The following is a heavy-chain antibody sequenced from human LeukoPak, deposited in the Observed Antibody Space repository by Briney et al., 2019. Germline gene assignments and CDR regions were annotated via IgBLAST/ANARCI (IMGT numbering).Heavy chain of an antibody. CDR2: IYHSGST. CDR1: GYSISSGYY. V-gene: IGHV4-38-2*02. J-gene: IGHJ6*03. Sequence: SETLSLTCTVSGYSISSGYYWGWIRQPPGKRLEWIGSIYHSGSTYYNPSLKSRVTISVDTSKNQFSLKLSSVTAADTAVYYCARDRYYYMDVWGKGTTVAISS. CDR3: ARDRYYYMDV.